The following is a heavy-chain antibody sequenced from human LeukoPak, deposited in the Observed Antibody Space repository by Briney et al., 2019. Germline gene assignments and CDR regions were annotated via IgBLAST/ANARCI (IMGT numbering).Heavy chain of an antibody. CDR1: GGSTSSSSYY. J-gene: IGHJ5*02. Sequence: SETLSLTSTVSGGSTSSSSYYWGWLRHPPGKGLEWIGSIYYSGSTYYNPSLKSRVTISVATSKNLFSLTLCSVNPAVTAVHFCAIVLSDYGDYVGWFDLWGWGTLVTVS. CDR2: IYYSGST. V-gene: IGHV4-39*01. CDR3: AIVLSDYGDYVGWFDL. D-gene: IGHD4-17*01.